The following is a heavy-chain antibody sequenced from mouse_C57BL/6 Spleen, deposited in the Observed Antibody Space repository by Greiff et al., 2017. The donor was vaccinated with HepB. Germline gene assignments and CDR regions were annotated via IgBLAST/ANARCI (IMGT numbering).Heavy chain of an antibody. D-gene: IGHD1-1*01. Sequence: QVQLQQSGPELVKPGASVKISCKASGYAFSSSWMNWVKQRPGKGLEWIGRIYPGDGDTNYNGKFKGKATLTADKSSSTAYMQLSSLTSEDSAVYFCARWIYYGSSYYAMDYWGQGTSVTVSS. CDR3: ARWIYYGSSYYAMDY. V-gene: IGHV1-82*01. J-gene: IGHJ4*01. CDR1: GYAFSSSW. CDR2: IYPGDGDT.